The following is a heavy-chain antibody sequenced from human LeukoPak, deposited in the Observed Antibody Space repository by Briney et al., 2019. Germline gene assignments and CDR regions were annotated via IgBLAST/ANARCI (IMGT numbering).Heavy chain of an antibody. J-gene: IGHJ5*02. D-gene: IGHD3-22*01. CDR1: GYSFTSYW. V-gene: IGHV5-51*01. Sequence: GESLKISCKGSGYSFTSYWIGWVRLMPGKGLEWMGIIYPGDSDTRYSPSFQGQVTISADKSISTAYLQWSSLKSSDTAMYYCARHRRYYYDSSGYYWFDPWGQGTLVTVSS. CDR3: ARHRRYYYDSSGYYWFDP. CDR2: IYPGDSDT.